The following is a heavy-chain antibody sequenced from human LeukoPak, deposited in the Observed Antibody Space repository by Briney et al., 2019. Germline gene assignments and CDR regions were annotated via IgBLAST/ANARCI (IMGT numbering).Heavy chain of an antibody. V-gene: IGHV4-39*02. J-gene: IGHJ5*02. CDR2: IYYGGNT. Sequence: SKTLSLTCTVSGGSISSGGYYWGWIRQPPGKGLEWIGSIYYGGNTYYNPSLKSRVTISVDTSMNHFSLKLSFVTTADTAVYYCARALGYCSGGSCTRGYNWFDPWGQGTLVTVPS. D-gene: IGHD2-15*01. CDR3: ARALGYCSGGSCTRGYNWFDP. CDR1: GGSISSGGYY.